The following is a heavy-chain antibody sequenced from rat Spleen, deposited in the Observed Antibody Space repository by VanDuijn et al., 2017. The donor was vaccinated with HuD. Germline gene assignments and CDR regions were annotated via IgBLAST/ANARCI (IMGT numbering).Heavy chain of an antibody. Sequence: EVQLQESGPGLVKPSQSLSLTCSVTFYSITSSYRWSWVRKLPGNKLEWMGYIDSAGSTNYNPSLKSRISITRDTSKNQFFLQVNSVTTEDTATYYCGRDNNYKAYWGQGVMVTVSS. J-gene: IGHJ2*01. CDR2: IDSAGST. V-gene: IGHV3-3*01. CDR3: GRDNNYKAY. CDR1: FYSITSSYR. D-gene: IGHD1-10*01.